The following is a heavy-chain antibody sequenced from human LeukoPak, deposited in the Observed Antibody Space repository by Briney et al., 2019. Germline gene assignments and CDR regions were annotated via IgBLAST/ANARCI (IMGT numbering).Heavy chain of an antibody. D-gene: IGHD2-8*01. V-gene: IGHV1-8*01. CDR1: GNTFSNYH. Sequence: GESLKISCKGSGNTFSNYHINWVRQATGQGLEWMGWMDPKSGNTGYAQKFQGRVTMTRDTSISTAYMELSSLRSEDTAVYYCARPLYCSNGICENWFDPWGQGTLVTVSS. CDR3: ARPLYCSNGICENWFDP. CDR2: MDPKSGNT. J-gene: IGHJ5*02.